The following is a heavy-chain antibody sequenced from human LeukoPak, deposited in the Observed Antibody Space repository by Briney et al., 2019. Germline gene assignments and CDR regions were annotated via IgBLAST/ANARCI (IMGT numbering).Heavy chain of an antibody. CDR2: ISSNGGST. CDR3: AKDSHALPFDY. Sequence: GGSLRLSCAASGFTFSSYAMHWVRQAPGKGLGYVSTISSNGGSTYYANSVKGRFTISRDNSKNTLYLQMGSLRPEDTAVYYCAKDSHALPFDYWGQGTLVTVSS. V-gene: IGHV3-64*01. J-gene: IGHJ4*02. CDR1: GFTFSSYA.